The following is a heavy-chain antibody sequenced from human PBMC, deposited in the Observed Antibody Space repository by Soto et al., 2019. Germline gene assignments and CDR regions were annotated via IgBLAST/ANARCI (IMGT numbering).Heavy chain of an antibody. CDR3: ARGQRFSDWFDP. CDR2: IYSSGNT. J-gene: IGHJ5*02. CDR1: GGTISGYY. D-gene: IGHD3-3*01. Sequence: PSETLSLTCSVSGGTISGYYWTWIRQPAGKGLEWIGSIYSSGNTKYNPSLQSRVTMSLDTSNNQFSLRLTSVTAADTAVYYCARGQRFSDWFDPWGQRTLFTVSS. V-gene: IGHV4-4*07.